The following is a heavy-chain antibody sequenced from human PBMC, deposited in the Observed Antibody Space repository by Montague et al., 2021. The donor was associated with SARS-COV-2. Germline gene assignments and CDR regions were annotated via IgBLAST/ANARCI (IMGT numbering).Heavy chain of an antibody. J-gene: IGHJ5*01. CDR1: GGSISGYY. D-gene: IGHD2-2*01. CDR3: ARGMAPEGRWFDS. Sequence: SETLSLTCSVSGGSISGYYWSWVRQAAGKRLEWIGRIFVGASTDYNPSLMSRFSLSGDKSKNQFSLKETSVTAADTAIYYCARGMAPEGRWFDSWGHGMLVTVSS. CDR2: IFVGAST. V-gene: IGHV4-4*07.